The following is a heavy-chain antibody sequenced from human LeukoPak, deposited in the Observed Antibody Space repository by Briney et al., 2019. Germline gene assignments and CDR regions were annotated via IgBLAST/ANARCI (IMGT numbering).Heavy chain of an antibody. CDR2: IASNGGTK. J-gene: IGHJ4*02. CDR3: AREYCTTNNCYNWGLGY. V-gene: IGHV3-64*01. Sequence: GGSLRLSCAAPGFSFSTYTMRWVRQAPGKGLEYVSGIASNGGTKDYANSVKGRFTISRDNSKNTVYLQMGSLRAEDMAVYYRAREYCTTNNCYNWGLGYWGQGTLVTVSS. D-gene: IGHD2-2*02. CDR1: GFSFSTYT.